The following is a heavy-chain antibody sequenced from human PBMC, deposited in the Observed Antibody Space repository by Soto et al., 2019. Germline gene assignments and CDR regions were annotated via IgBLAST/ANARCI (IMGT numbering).Heavy chain of an antibody. Sequence: VKVSCKASGYTFTSYDINWVRQATGQGLEWMGWMNPNSGNTGYAQKFQGRVTMTRNTSISTAYMELSSLRSEDTAVYYCARGSLGDYYYYMDVWGKGTTVTVSS. J-gene: IGHJ6*03. CDR3: ARGSLGDYYYYMDV. V-gene: IGHV1-8*01. CDR2: MNPNSGNT. D-gene: IGHD3-16*01. CDR1: GYTFTSYD.